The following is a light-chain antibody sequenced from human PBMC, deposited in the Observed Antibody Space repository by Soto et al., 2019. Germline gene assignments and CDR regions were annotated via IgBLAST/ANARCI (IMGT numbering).Light chain of an antibody. CDR2: GAS. V-gene: IGKV3-15*01. CDR1: QSVSSN. CDR3: PQYNNRPPFT. Sequence: EIVMTQSPATLSVSPGERATLSCRASQSVSSNLAWYQQKPGQAPRLLIYGASTRATGIPARFSGSGSGTEFTLTISSLQSEDFAVYYCPQYNNRPPFTFGPGTKVDIK. J-gene: IGKJ3*01.